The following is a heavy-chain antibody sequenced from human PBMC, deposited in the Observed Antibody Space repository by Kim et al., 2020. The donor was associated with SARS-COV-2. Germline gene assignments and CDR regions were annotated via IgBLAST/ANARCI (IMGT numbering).Heavy chain of an antibody. V-gene: IGHV1-46*03. D-gene: IGHD3-3*01. CDR3: ARTYYDFWSGYFGY. Sequence: AKKCQGRVTMTRDTSTSTVYMELSSLRSEDTAVYYCARTYYDFWSGYFGYWGQGTLVTVSS. J-gene: IGHJ4*02.